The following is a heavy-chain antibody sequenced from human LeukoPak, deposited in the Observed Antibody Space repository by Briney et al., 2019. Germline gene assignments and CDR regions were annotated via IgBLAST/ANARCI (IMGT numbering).Heavy chain of an antibody. D-gene: IGHD1-26*01. Sequence: GGSLRLSCAASGFTFSSYSMNWVRQAPGKGLEWVSSISSSSSYIYYADSVKGRFTISRDNAKNSLYLQMNSLRAEDTAVYYCASGWELEYYFDYWGQGTLVTVSS. J-gene: IGHJ4*02. V-gene: IGHV3-21*01. CDR2: ISSSSSYI. CDR3: ASGWELEYYFDY. CDR1: GFTFSSYS.